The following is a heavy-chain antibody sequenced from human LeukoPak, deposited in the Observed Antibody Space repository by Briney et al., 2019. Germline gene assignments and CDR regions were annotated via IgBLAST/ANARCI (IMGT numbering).Heavy chain of an antibody. CDR2: IRYDESNK. V-gene: IGHV3-30*02. D-gene: IGHD7-27*01. CDR3: AKGANWLDY. Sequence: AGGSLRLSCAASGFTVSSYGMHWVRQAPGKGLEWVAFIRYDESNKYYPDSVKGRFTISRDNSNNTLYLHMNSLRDEDTAVYYCAKGANWLDYWGQGTLVTVSS. J-gene: IGHJ4*02. CDR1: GFTVSSYG.